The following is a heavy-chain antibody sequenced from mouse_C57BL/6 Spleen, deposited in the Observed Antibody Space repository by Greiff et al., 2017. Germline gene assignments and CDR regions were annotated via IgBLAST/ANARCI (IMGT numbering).Heavy chain of an antibody. Sequence: VQVVESGPGLVQPSQCLSITCTVSGFSLTSYGVHWVRQSPGKGLEWLGVIWSGGSTDYTAAFISRLSISKDNSKSQVFFKMNSLQSDDTAIYYCARNDRFYYGSSYETDAMDYWGQGTSVTVSS. CDR1: GFSLTSYG. CDR2: IWSGGST. V-gene: IGHV2-2*01. D-gene: IGHD1-1*01. J-gene: IGHJ4*01. CDR3: ARNDRFYYGSSYETDAMDY.